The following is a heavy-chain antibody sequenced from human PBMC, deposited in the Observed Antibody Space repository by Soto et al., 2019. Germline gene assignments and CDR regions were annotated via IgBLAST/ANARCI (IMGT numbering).Heavy chain of an antibody. CDR3: ARDRGGYSSRAPEYYSDY. CDR1: GGTFSSYA. D-gene: IGHD5-18*01. V-gene: IGHV1-69*13. Sequence: ASVKVSCKASGGTFSSYAISWVRQAPGQGLEWMGGIIPIFGTANYAQKFQGRVTITADESTSTAYMELSSLRSEDTAVYYCARDRGGYSSRAPEYYSDYRGKGTLVTVSS. J-gene: IGHJ4*02. CDR2: IIPIFGTA.